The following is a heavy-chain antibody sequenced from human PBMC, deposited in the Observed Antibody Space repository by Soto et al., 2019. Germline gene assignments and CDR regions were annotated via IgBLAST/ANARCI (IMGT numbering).Heavy chain of an antibody. V-gene: IGHV3-53*01. CDR3: ARGGLRENLIDY. CDR1: GFTVSNNY. Sequence: EVQLVESGGGLIQPGGSLRLSCAASGFTVSNNYMSWVRQAPGKGLEWVSILYSGGSTYYADSVRGRFTISRDNSQNTLSLQRNSLRAEDTAVYYCARGGLRENLIDYWGQGTLVTVSS. J-gene: IGHJ4*02. CDR2: LYSGGST. D-gene: IGHD3-16*01.